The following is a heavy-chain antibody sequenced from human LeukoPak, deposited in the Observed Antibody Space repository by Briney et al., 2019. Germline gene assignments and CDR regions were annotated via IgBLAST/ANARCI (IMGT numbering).Heavy chain of an antibody. CDR2: IYYSGST. V-gene: IGHV4-59*01. D-gene: IGHD4-17*01. J-gene: IGHJ6*03. CDR1: GGSISSYY. Sequence: SETLSLTCTVSGGSISSYYWSWIRQPPGKGLEWIGYIYYSGSTNYNPSLKSRVTISVDTSKNQFSLKLSSVTAADTAVYYCARGLLTTVTNYGPYYYYYYMDVWGKGTTVTVSS. CDR3: ARGLLTTVTNYGPYYYYYYMDV.